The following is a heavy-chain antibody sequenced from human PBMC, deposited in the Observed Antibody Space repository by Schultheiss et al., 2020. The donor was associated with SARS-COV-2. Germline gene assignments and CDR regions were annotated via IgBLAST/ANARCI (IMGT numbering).Heavy chain of an antibody. CDR3: ARGLTIRAGYGLFDY. J-gene: IGHJ4*02. D-gene: IGHD5-12*01. V-gene: IGHV3-23*01. CDR2: ISGSGGST. Sequence: GESLKISCAASGFTFSSYWMSWVRQAPGKGLEWVSAISGSGGSTYYADSVKGRFTISRDNSKNSLYLQMNSLRAEDTAVYYCARGLTIRAGYGLFDYWGQGTLVTVSS. CDR1: GFTFSSYW.